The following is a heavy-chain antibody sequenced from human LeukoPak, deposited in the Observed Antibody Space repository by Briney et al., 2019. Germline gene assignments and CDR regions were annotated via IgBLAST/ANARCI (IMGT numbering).Heavy chain of an antibody. D-gene: IGHD2-21*02. J-gene: IGHJ3*02. V-gene: IGHV3-30*18. CDR1: GFTLSTNG. CDR3: AKEVGDTGLDAFDI. CDR2: ISYDGSNK. Sequence: PGGSLRLSCAASGFTLSTNGMRWVRQAPGKGLEWVAVISYDGSNKYYADSVKGRFTISRDNSKNTLYLQMNSLRAEDTAVYYCAKEVGDTGLDAFDIWGQGTMVTVSS.